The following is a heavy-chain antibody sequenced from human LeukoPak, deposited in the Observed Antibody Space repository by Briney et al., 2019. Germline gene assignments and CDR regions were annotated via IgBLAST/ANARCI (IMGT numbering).Heavy chain of an antibody. CDR3: ARHQAARSYYYYGMDV. Sequence: GESLKISCKGSGYSFTSYWIGWVRQMPGKGLEWMGITCPGDSNTRYSPSFQGQVPISADKSISTAYPQWSSLKASDTAMYYCARHQAARSYYYYGMDVWGQGTTVTV. CDR2: TCPGDSNT. J-gene: IGHJ6*02. CDR1: GYSFTSYW. V-gene: IGHV5-51*01. D-gene: IGHD6-6*01.